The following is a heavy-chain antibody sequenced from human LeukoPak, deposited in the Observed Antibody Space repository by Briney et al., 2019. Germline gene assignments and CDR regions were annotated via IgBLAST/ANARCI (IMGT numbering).Heavy chain of an antibody. J-gene: IGHJ4*02. D-gene: IGHD3-22*01. V-gene: IGHV5-51*01. CDR3: ARRGYDSRGYHFYFDY. CDR1: GYSFTNYW. Sequence: GESPKISCKASGYSFTNYWIGWVRQMPGKGLEWMGIIYPGTSDTKYSPSFQGHVTVSADKSISTAYLQWSSLKASDTAMYYCARRGYDSRGYHFYFDYWGQGTLVTVSS. CDR2: IYPGTSDT.